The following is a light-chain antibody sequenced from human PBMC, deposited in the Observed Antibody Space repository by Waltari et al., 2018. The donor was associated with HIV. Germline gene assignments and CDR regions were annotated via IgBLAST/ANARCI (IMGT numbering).Light chain of an antibody. CDR3: QSHDSSLSGYV. J-gene: IGLJ1*01. Sequence: RVTISCTGSSSNIGAGYHVHWYQQLPGTAPKLLIYGNSNRPSGVPDRFSGSKSGTSAFLAITGLQAEDEADYHCQSHDSSLSGYVFGTGTKVTVL. CDR2: GNS. CDR1: SSNIGAGYH. V-gene: IGLV1-40*01.